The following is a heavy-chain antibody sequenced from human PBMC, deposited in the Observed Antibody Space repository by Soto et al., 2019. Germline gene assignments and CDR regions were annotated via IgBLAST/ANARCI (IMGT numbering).Heavy chain of an antibody. D-gene: IGHD3-9*01. CDR3: ASSPDYDVLTGPIGAFDI. V-gene: IGHV1-69*13. CDR1: GGTFSSYA. Sequence: SVKVSCKASGGTFSSYAISWVRQAPGQGLEWMGGIIPIFGTANYAQKFQGRVTITADESTSTAYMELSSLRSEDTAVYYCASSPDYDVLTGPIGAFDIWGQGTMVTVSS. J-gene: IGHJ3*02. CDR2: IIPIFGTA.